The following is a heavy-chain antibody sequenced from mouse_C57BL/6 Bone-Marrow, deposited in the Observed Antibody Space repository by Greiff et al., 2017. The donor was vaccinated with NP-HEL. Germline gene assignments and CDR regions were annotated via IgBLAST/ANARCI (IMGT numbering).Heavy chain of an antibody. CDR1: GYTFTSYW. Sequence: QVQLQQPGAELVKPGASVKMSCKASGYTFTSYWITWVKQRPGQGLEWIGDIYPGSGSTNYNEKFKSKGTLTVDTSSSTAYMQLSSLTSEDSAVYYGARSPLYYYAMDYWGQGTSVTVSS. CDR3: ARSPLYYYAMDY. J-gene: IGHJ4*01. V-gene: IGHV1-55*01. CDR2: IYPGSGST.